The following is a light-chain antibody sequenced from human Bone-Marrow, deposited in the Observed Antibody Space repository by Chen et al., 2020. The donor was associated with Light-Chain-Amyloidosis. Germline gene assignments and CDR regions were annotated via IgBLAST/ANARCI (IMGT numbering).Light chain of an antibody. V-gene: IGLV3-21*02. CDR2: DDS. Sequence: SYVLTQPSSVSVAPGQTATIACGGNNIGSTSVHWYQQTPGQAPLLVVYDDSDRPSGIPERVAGSNSGNTVTLAISRVEAGDEADDYCQVWDRSSDRPVFGGGTKLTVL. CDR1: NIGSTS. CDR3: QVWDRSSDRPV. J-gene: IGLJ3*02.